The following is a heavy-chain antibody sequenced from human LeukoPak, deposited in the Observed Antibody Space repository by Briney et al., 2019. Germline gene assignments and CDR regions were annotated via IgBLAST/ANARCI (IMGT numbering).Heavy chain of an antibody. J-gene: IGHJ6*02. Sequence: GGSLRLSCAASGFTFSSYEMNWVRQAPGKGLEWVSYITSSGSTIYYADSVKGRFTISRDNAKNSLYLQMNSLRAEDTAVYYCARGRIVVGDSRSKYYGMDVWGQGTTVTVSS. CDR3: ARGRIVVGDSRSKYYGMDV. D-gene: IGHD1-26*01. CDR2: ITSSGSTI. CDR1: GFTFSSYE. V-gene: IGHV3-48*03.